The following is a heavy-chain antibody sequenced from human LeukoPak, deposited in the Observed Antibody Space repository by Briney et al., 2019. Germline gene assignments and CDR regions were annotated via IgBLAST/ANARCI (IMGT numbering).Heavy chain of an antibody. CDR2: INPNSGGT. D-gene: IGHD6-19*01. Sequence: ASAKVSCKASGYTFTGYYMHWVRQAPGQGLEWMGWINPNSGGTNYAQKFQGRVTMTRDTSISTAYMELSRLRSDDTAVYYCARIAVAGSDLDYWGQGTLVTVSS. V-gene: IGHV1-2*02. CDR3: ARIAVAGSDLDY. CDR1: GYTFTGYY. J-gene: IGHJ4*02.